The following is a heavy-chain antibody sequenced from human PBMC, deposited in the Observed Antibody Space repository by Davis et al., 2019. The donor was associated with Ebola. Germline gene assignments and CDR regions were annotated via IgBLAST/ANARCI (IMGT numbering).Heavy chain of an antibody. V-gene: IGHV4-61*01. CDR1: VGSVSSGSYY. CDR2: IYYSGST. CDR3: VRDSPYGAGWFDY. J-gene: IGHJ4*02. Sequence: SETLSLTCTVSVGSVSSGSYYWSCIWQPPGKGLEWIRYIYYSGSTNYNPSLKSRVTISVDTSKNQFSLKLSAVTAADTAVYYCVRDSPYGAGWFDYWGQGTLVTVSS. D-gene: IGHD4-17*01.